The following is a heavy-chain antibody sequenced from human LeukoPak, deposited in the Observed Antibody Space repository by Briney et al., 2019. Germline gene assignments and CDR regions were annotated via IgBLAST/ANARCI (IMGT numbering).Heavy chain of an antibody. V-gene: IGHV1-24*01. CDR3: ARDQEAFDY. CDR1: GYTLTELS. CDR2: FDPEDGET. Sequence: VGSVKVSCKVSGYTLTELSMHWVRQAPGKGLEWMGGFDPEDGETIYAQKFQGRVTVTRDTSTSTVHMELSGLRSEDTAVYYCARDQEAFDYWGQGTLVTVSS. J-gene: IGHJ4*02.